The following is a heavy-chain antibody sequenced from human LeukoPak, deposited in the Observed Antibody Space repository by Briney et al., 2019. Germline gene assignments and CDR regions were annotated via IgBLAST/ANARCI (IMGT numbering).Heavy chain of an antibody. CDR3: AALLLWFGELFLPRFDY. CDR2: ISGSGGST. D-gene: IGHD3-10*01. V-gene: IGHV3-23*01. CDR1: GFTFSSYA. J-gene: IGHJ4*02. Sequence: GGSLRLSCAASGFTFSSYAMSWVRQAPGKGLEWVPAISGSGGSTYYADSVKGRFTIPRDNSKNTLYLQMNSLRAEDTAVYYCAALLLWFGELFLPRFDYWGQGTLVTVSS.